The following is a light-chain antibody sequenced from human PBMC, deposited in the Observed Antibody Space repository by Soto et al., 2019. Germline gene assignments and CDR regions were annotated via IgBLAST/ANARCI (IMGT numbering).Light chain of an antibody. Sequence: QSALTQPASVSGSPGQSITIACTGTSSDIGGYNFVSWYQQHPGKDPKLLIYDVGNRPSGVSNRFSGSKSGNTASLTISGLQAEDEAHYYCNSYRTVSTYVFATGTKVTVL. J-gene: IGLJ1*01. CDR3: NSYRTVSTYV. CDR2: DVG. V-gene: IGLV2-14*01. CDR1: SSDIGGYNF.